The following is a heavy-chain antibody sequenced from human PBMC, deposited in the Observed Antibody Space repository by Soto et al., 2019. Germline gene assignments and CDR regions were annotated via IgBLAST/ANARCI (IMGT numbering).Heavy chain of an antibody. CDR3: AHNLQAMKDFWSCFYYYFDY. Sequence: QITLKESGPTLVKPTQTLTLTCTFSGFSLRTSGGGVGWIRQPPGKALEWLPLLFWNDDKRYSPSLKSRLTLTNDTPNNQVVLTMTNMDPVDPATYHCAHNLQAMKDFWSCFYYYFDYWGQGTLVTVSS. J-gene: IGHJ4*02. CDR1: GFSLRTSGGG. D-gene: IGHD3-3*01. V-gene: IGHV2-5*01. CDR2: LFWNDDK.